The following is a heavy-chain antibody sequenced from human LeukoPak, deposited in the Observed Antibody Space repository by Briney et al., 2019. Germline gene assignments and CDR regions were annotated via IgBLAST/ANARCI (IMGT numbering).Heavy chain of an antibody. D-gene: IGHD3-16*01. CDR3: ARGGGLDV. CDR2: INHNGNVN. V-gene: IGHV3-7*03. CDR1: GFRFSDHH. Sequence: GGSLRLSCAASGFRFSDHHMNWARQAPGKGLEWVASINHNGNVNYYVDSVKGRFTISRDNAKNSLYLQMSNLRAEDTAVYFCARGGGLDVWGQGATVTVSS. J-gene: IGHJ6*02.